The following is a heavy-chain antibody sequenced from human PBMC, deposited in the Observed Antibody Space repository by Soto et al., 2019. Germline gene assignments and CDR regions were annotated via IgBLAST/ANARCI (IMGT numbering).Heavy chain of an antibody. CDR1: GGTFSSYA. V-gene: IGHV1-69*13. J-gene: IGHJ6*02. CDR2: IIPIFGTA. CDR3: ASRGGYSPPYGMDV. D-gene: IGHD5-18*01. Sequence: SVNVSCKASGGTFSSYAISWVRQAPVQGLEWMGWIIPIFGTANYAQKFQGRVTITADESTSTAYMELSSLRSEDTAVYYCASRGGYSPPYGMDVWGQGNTVTVSS.